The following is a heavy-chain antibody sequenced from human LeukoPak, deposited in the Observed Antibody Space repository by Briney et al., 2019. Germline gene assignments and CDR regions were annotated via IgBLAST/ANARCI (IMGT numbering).Heavy chain of an antibody. CDR2: IKQDGSQE. J-gene: IGHJ4*02. CDR1: EFSASNYW. Sequence: PGGSLRLSCVVSEFSASNYWMSWVRQAPGKGLEWVANIKQDGSQENYVDSVKGRFTISRDNAKNSVYLQMNGLLVEDTAVYYCVRERAGGLAAAGTRIEASYWGQGTQVILSS. CDR3: VRERAGGLAAAGTRIEASY. V-gene: IGHV3-7*01. D-gene: IGHD6-13*01.